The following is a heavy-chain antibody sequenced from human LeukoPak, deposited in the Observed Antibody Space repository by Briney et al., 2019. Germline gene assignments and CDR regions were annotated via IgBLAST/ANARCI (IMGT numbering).Heavy chain of an antibody. CDR2: IWSDGSNK. D-gene: IGHD1-26*01. CDR1: GFIFSKHG. Sequence: PGRSLRLSCATSGFIFSKHGMHWVRHPPGKGLEWVSVIWSDGSNKYYADSVKGRFTISRDNSKNTLSLQMNSLRVEDTAMYYCVRGEAHDPLGYWGQGTLVTVSS. CDR3: VRGEAHDPLGY. V-gene: IGHV3-33*01. J-gene: IGHJ4*02.